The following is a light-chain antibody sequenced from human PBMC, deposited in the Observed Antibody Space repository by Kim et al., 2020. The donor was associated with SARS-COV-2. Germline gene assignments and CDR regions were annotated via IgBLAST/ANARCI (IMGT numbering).Light chain of an antibody. V-gene: IGKV3-20*01. CDR1: QSVSSSY. J-gene: IGKJ1*01. Sequence: SPVERATLSCRASQSVSSSYLAWYQQKPGQAPRLLIYGASSRATGIPDRFSGSGSGTDFTLTISRLEPEDFAVYYCQQCGSSPWTFGQGTKVDIK. CDR3: QQCGSSPWT. CDR2: GAS.